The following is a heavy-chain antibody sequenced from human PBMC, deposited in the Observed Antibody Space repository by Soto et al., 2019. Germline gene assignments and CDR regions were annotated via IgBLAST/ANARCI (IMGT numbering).Heavy chain of an antibody. J-gene: IGHJ4*02. CDR2: IYYSGST. V-gene: IGHV4-31*03. D-gene: IGHD2-15*01. CDR3: ARSEGEAWCSGGSCYRRDYYFDY. CDR1: GGSISSCSYY. Sequence: PPETLSLTCTVSGGSISSCSYYWGRKPRRPWRGLDARVYIYYSGSTYYNPSLKSRVTISVDTSKNQFSVKLSSVTAADTAVYYCARSEGEAWCSGGSCYRRDYYFDYWGQGTRVTVSS.